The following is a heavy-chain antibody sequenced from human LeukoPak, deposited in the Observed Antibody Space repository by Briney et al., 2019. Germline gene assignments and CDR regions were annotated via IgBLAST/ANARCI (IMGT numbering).Heavy chain of an antibody. CDR2: MSYDGGHK. J-gene: IGHJ6*02. V-gene: IGHV3-30*03. CDR3: AFLDSSSWYGDYYGMDV. CDR1: GFTFSSYA. D-gene: IGHD6-13*01. Sequence: GGSLRLSCAASGFTFSSYAMHWVRQAPGKGLEWVAVMSYDGGHKYYADSVKGRFTISRDNSKNTLYLQMNSLRAEDTAVYYCAFLDSSSWYGDYYGMDVWGQGTTVTVSS.